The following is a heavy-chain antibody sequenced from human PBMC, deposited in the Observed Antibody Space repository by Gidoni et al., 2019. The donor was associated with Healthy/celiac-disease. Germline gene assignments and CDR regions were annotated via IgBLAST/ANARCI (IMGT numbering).Heavy chain of an antibody. CDR3: ATHTTVVTDWYFDL. Sequence: QVQLQQRGPGLLNPSATLSLTRAVYGGSFSDYYWSWIRQPPGKGLEWIGEINHRGSTNYNPSLKSRVTISVDTSKNQFSLKLSSVTAADTAVYYCATHTTVVTDWYFDLWGRGTLVTVSS. D-gene: IGHD4-17*01. V-gene: IGHV4-34*01. CDR2: INHRGST. J-gene: IGHJ2*01. CDR1: GGSFSDYY.